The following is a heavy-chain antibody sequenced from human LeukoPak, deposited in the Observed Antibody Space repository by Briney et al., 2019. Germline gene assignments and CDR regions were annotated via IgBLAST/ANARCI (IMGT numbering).Heavy chain of an antibody. D-gene: IGHD2-2*02. CDR1: GGSISSYY. Sequence: SETLSLTCTVSGGSISSYYWSWIRQPPGKGLEWIGYIYYSGSTNYNPSLKSRVTISVDTSKNQFSLKLSSVTAADTAVYYCARNQLLYGVNWCDPWGQGTLVTVSS. CDR2: IYYSGST. V-gene: IGHV4-59*08. J-gene: IGHJ5*02. CDR3: ARNQLLYGVNWCDP.